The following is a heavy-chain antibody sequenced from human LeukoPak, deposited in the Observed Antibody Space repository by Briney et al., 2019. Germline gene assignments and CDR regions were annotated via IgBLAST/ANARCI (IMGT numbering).Heavy chain of an antibody. D-gene: IGHD2-21*02. V-gene: IGHV1-69*13. CDR3: ARSPYYCGGDCNYYYGMDV. CDR2: IIPIFGTA. CDR1: GGTFSSYA. J-gene: IGHJ6*02. Sequence: GASVKVSCKASGGTFSSYAISWVRQAPGQGLEWMGGIIPIFGTANYAQKFQGRVTITADESTSTAYMELSSLRSEDTAVYYCARSPYYCGGDCNYYYGMDVWGQGTTVTVS.